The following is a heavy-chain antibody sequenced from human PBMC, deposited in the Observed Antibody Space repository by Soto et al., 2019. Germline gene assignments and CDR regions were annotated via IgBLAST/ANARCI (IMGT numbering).Heavy chain of an antibody. CDR3: ARGTWIRSAFDV. CDR2: INHSGST. J-gene: IGHJ3*01. Sequence: QVQLHLWGAGLLKPSETLSLTCAVYGGSFSGYYWSWIRQPPGKGLEWIGEINHSGSTHYNPSLKSRVTISVDTSKNQFSLNLNSVNVADTALYYCARGTWIRSAFDVWAKGQWSPSLQ. CDR1: GGSFSGYY. D-gene: IGHD5-12*01. V-gene: IGHV4-34*01.